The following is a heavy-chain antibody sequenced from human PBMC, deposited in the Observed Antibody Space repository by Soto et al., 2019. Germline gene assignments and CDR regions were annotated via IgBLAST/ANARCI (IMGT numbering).Heavy chain of an antibody. Sequence: ETLSLTCAVYGGSFRGYYWSWIRQPPGKGLEWIGEINHSGSTNYKPSLKSRVTISVDTSKNQFSLKLSSVTAADTTVYYCARIDYGGNARDNWGQGTLVTVS. CDR3: ARIDYGGNARDN. CDR1: GGSFRGYY. D-gene: IGHD4-17*01. V-gene: IGHV4-34*01. CDR2: INHSGST. J-gene: IGHJ4*02.